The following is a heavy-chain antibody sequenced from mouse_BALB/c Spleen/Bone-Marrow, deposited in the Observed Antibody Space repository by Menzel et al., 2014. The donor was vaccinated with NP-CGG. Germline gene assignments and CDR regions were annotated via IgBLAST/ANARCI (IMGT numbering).Heavy chain of an antibody. CDR1: GYTFTSYA. J-gene: IGHJ2*01. D-gene: IGHD1-1*01. CDR3: AREVVATDYFDY. V-gene: IGHV1-14*01. Sequence: VQLQQSGPELVKPGASVKMSCKASGYTFTSYAMHWVKQKPVQGLEWIGYISPYNDGTKYNEKFKGKATLTSDKSSSTAYMELSSLTSEDSAVYYCAREVVATDYFDYWGQGTTLTVSS. CDR2: ISPYNDGT.